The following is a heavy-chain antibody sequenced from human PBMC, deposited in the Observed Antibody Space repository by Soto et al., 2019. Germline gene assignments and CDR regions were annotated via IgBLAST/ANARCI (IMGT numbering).Heavy chain of an antibody. J-gene: IGHJ4*02. CDR3: ARAPTDSSRWHREIDS. V-gene: IGHV4-59*01. CDR1: GGSISTYY. Sequence: QVQLQESGPRLVKPSETLSLTCTVSGGSISTYYWNWIRQPPGKGLEWIGYITYSGSTNFNPSLKSRVTISVDTSKNQFSLNLGSVTVADTAVYYCARAPTDSSRWHREIDSWGQGTLVTVSS. CDR2: ITYSGST. D-gene: IGHD3-22*01.